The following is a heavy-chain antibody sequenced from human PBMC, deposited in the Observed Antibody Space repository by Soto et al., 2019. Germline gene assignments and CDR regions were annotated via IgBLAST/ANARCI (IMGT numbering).Heavy chain of an antibody. V-gene: IGHV5-51*01. J-gene: IGHJ6*02. CDR1: GYSFTIYW. Sequence: GESLKSAGKGSGYSFTIYWIGWVRQRPWKGLEWMGIIYPGDSDTRYSPSFQGQVTISADKSISTAYLQWSSLKASDTAMYYCARYRDDSYYYYGMDVWGQGTTVTVSS. D-gene: IGHD1-1*01. CDR3: ARYRDDSYYYYGMDV. CDR2: IYPGDSDT.